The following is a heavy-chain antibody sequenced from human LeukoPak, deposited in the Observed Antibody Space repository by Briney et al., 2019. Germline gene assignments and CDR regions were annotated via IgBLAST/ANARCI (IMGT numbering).Heavy chain of an antibody. J-gene: IGHJ4*02. V-gene: IGHV3-23*01. Sequence: GGSLRLSCVASGFTFTSYAMSWVRPAPGKGLEWVSGPSGGGDSRNYVDSVKGRFTISRDTSKNTLYLQMNSLRAEDTAVYYCAKGASVVAAGSYYFDYWGRGTLVTVSS. CDR2: PSGGGDSR. CDR1: GFTFTSYA. D-gene: IGHD6-13*01. CDR3: AKGASVVAAGSYYFDY.